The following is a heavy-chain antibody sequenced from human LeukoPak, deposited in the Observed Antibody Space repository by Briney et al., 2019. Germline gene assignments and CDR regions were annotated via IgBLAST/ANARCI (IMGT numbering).Heavy chain of an antibody. CDR2: INQDGSEK. D-gene: IGHD2-2*01. Sequence: PGGSLRLSCAASGFTFSTYWMSWVRQAPGKGLEWVANINQDGSEKYYVDSVKGRFTISRDNAKNSLYLQMNSLRAEDMAVYYCARGVVADNWFDPWGQGTLVTVSS. J-gene: IGHJ5*02. V-gene: IGHV3-7*01. CDR1: GFTFSTYW. CDR3: ARGVVADNWFDP.